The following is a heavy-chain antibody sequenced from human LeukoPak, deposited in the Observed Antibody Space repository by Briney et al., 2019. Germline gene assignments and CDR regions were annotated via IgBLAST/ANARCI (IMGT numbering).Heavy chain of an antibody. CDR2: MNPNSGNT. J-gene: IGHJ5*02. Sequence: VASVKVSCKASGYTFTSYDINWVRQATGQGLEWMGWMNPNSGNTGYAQKFQGRVTMTRNTSISTAYMELGSLRSEDTAVCYCARGWYGQLTFDPWGQGTLVTVSS. D-gene: IGHD6-13*01. CDR3: ARGWYGQLTFDP. CDR1: GYTFTSYD. V-gene: IGHV1-8*01.